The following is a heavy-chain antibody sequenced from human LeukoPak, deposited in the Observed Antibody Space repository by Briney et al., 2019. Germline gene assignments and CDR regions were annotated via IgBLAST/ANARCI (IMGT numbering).Heavy chain of an antibody. CDR3: AREGEVGMDV. Sequence: SETLSLTGTVSGGSISSYYWSWIRQPPGKGLEGSGYIYYSGSTNYNPSLKSRVTISVDTSKNQFPLKLSSVTAADTAVYYCAREGEVGMDVWGQGTTVTVSS. CDR1: GGSISSYY. CDR2: IYYSGST. J-gene: IGHJ6*02. V-gene: IGHV4-59*01.